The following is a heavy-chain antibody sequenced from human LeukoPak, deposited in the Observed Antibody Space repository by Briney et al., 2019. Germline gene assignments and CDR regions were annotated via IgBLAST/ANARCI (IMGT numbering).Heavy chain of an antibody. CDR1: GASIISSNYY. D-gene: IGHD6-13*01. Sequence: SETLSLTCTVSGASIISSNYYWGWIRQPPGKGLEWIGSIYYTGNTYNNPSLKSRVTMSVDTSKKQFSLRLRSVTAADTAVYYCAITLSAATPFVHFDYWGQGTLVTVSS. V-gene: IGHV4-39*01. CDR2: IYYTGNT. J-gene: IGHJ4*02. CDR3: AITLSAATPFVHFDY.